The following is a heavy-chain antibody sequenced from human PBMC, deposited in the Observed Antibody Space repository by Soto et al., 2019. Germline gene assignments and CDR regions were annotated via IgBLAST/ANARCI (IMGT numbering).Heavy chain of an antibody. CDR1: GFTFDDYS. Sequence: EIQLVESGGVVVQPGGSLRLSCAASGFTFDDYSMHWVRQAPVKGLEWVALISWDVRSAFYADSVRGRFTISRDNNKNSPYLQMNSLTTEDTVLYYCAKDGAVSDYTHLDYWAQGALVTVSS. CDR2: ISWDVRSA. V-gene: IGHV3-43*01. D-gene: IGHD4-17*01. J-gene: IGHJ4*02. CDR3: AKDGAVSDYTHLDY.